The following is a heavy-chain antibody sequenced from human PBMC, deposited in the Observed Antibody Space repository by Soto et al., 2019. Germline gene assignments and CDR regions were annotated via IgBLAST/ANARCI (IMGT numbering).Heavy chain of an antibody. Sequence: GGSLRLSCATSGLNFNGYTMSWVRQAPGQGLEWVSGIAETGSSTYYADSVKGRFTISRDNSENTLYLQMNNLRAEDTAIYYCAIPVYGPGSPDFWGQGPLVTV. CDR3: AIPVYGPGSPDF. CDR2: IAETGSST. CDR1: GLNFNGYT. D-gene: IGHD3-10*01. J-gene: IGHJ4*02. V-gene: IGHV3-23*01.